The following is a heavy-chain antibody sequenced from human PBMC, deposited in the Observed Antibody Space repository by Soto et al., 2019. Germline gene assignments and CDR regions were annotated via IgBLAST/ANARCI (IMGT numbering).Heavy chain of an antibody. V-gene: IGHV4-34*01. J-gene: IGHJ6*02. Sequence: QVQLQQWGAGLLRPSETLSLTCAVYGGSFRDFYWSWLRQTPEKGLEGMGEINHSGDTKYNPSLESRVTISVDTSKNQFSLKVNFVTPADTAVYYCARTGGMDVWGPGATVTVSS. CDR3: ARTGGMDV. CDR2: INHSGDT. CDR1: GGSFRDFY.